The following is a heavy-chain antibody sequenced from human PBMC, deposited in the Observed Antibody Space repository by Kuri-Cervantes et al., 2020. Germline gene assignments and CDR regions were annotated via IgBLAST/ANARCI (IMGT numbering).Heavy chain of an antibody. CDR3: ARGGSVGYYYYYGMDV. CDR2: IYTSGST. J-gene: IGHJ6*02. D-gene: IGHD6-25*01. CDR1: GGSISSYY. V-gene: IGHV4-4*07. Sequence: SETLSLTCTVSGGSISSYYWSWIRQPAGKGLEWIGRIYTSGSTNYNPSLKSRVTISVDTSKNQSSLKVSSVTAADTAVYYCARGGSVGYYYYYGMDVWGQGTTVTVSS.